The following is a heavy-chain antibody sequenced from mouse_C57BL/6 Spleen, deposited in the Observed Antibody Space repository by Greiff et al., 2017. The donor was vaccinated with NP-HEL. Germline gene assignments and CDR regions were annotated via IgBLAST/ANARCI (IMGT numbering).Heavy chain of an antibody. V-gene: IGHV5-4*01. CDR1: GFTFSSYA. CDR2: ISDGGSYT. J-gene: IGHJ4*01. CDR3: AREGAQAHYYAMDY. D-gene: IGHD3-2*02. Sequence: EVRLVESGGGLVKPGGSLKLSCAASGFTFSSYAMSWVRQTPEKRLEWVATISDGGSYTYYPDNVKGRFTISRDNAKNNLYLQMSHLKSEDTAMYYCAREGAQAHYYAMDYWGQGTSVTVSS.